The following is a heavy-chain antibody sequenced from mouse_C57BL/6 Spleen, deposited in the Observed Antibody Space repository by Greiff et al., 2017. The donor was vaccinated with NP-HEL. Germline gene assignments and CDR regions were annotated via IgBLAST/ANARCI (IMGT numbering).Heavy chain of an antibody. V-gene: IGHV1-20*01. CDR1: GYSFTGYF. CDR3: ARSEGSYYGSSHFDY. J-gene: IGHJ2*01. D-gene: IGHD1-1*01. Sequence: EVKVEESGPELVKPGDSVKISCKASGYSFTGYFMNWVMQSHGKSLEWIGRINPYNGDTFYNQKFKGKATLTVDKSSSTAHMELRSLTSEDSAVYYCARSEGSYYGSSHFDYWGQGTTLTVSS. CDR2: INPYNGDT.